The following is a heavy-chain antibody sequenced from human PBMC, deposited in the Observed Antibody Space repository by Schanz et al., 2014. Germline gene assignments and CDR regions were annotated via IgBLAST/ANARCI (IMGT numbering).Heavy chain of an antibody. V-gene: IGHV3-11*05. CDR3: ARNRGSGGQNWYFDL. Sequence: QVQLVESGGGLVEPGGSLRLSCAASGFSFSDYYMSWIRQAPGKGLEWISFINTGSNYINYADSVKGRFTISRDNTKNSLFLQQNSLRADDTAVYYCARNRGSGGQNWYFDLWGRGTLVTVSA. D-gene: IGHD1-26*01. J-gene: IGHJ2*01. CDR1: GFSFSDYY. CDR2: INTGSNYI.